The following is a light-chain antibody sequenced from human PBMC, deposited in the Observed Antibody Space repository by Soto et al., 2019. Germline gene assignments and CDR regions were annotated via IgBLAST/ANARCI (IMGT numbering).Light chain of an antibody. CDR1: QSVNTN. J-gene: IGKJ4*01. Sequence: ETVMTPSPAAPSVSIGEKATLSCRASQSVNTNLAWYQQKPGQAPRLLIYGASIRATGVPARFSGSGSGTDFTLTISSLQPEDFAVYFCQQYKNWPPVTFGGGTKVDIK. CDR3: QQYKNWPPVT. CDR2: GAS. V-gene: IGKV3-15*01.